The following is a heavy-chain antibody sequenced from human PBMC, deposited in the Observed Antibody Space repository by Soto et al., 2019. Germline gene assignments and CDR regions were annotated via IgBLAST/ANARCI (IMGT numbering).Heavy chain of an antibody. CDR2: ISAYNGNT. J-gene: IGHJ3*02. D-gene: IGHD5-12*01. CDR3: ARERATIMRDI. V-gene: IGHV1-18*01. CDR1: GYTFTIYC. Sequence: GASVKVSCKASGYTFTIYCISWVRQAPGQGLEWMGWISAYNGNTNYAQKLQGRVTMTTDTSTSTAYMELRSLRSDDTAVYYYARERATIMRDIWGQGTMVTVSS.